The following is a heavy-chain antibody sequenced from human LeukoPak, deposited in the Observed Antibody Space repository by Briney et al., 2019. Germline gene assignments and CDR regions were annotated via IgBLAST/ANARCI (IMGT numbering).Heavy chain of an antibody. D-gene: IGHD3-16*01. J-gene: IGHJ5*02. CDR1: GYTFTSYD. CDR3: ARGRLRVPRSFDP. V-gene: IGHV1-8*01. Sequence: GASVKVSCKASGYTFTSYDINWVRQATGQGLEWMGWLNPNSGNTVYAQKFQGRVTMTMNTSIGTAYMELSSLRSEDTAVYYCARGRLRVPRSFDPWGQGTLVTVSS. CDR2: LNPNSGNT.